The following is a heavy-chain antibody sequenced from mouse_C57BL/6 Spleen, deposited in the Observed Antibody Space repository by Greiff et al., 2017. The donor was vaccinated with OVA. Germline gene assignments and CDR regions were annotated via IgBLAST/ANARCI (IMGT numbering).Heavy chain of an antibody. V-gene: IGHV5-17*01. J-gene: IGHJ3*01. CDR2: ISSGSSTI. CDR3: ASDGYPAWFAY. CDR1: GFTFSDYG. Sequence: EVQLVESGGGLVKPGGSLKLSCAASGFTFSDYGMHWVRQAPEKGLEWVAYISSGSSTIYYADTVKGRFTISRDNAKNTLFLQMTSLRSEDTAMYYCASDGYPAWFAYWGQGPLVTVSA. D-gene: IGHD2-3*01.